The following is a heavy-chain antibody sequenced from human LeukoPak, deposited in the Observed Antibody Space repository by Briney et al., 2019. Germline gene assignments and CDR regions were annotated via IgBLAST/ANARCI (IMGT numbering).Heavy chain of an antibody. CDR1: GDSISSSSYY. J-gene: IGHJ1*01. D-gene: IGHD5-18*01. V-gene: IGHV4-39*07. CDR2: NQYGGNT. CDR3: ATGYSFAYH. Sequence: PSETLSLTCTVSGDSISSSSYYWGWIRQPPGKGLEWIENNQYGGNTHYNPSLKSRVTISLDTSKNQFSPKLSSVTAADTAVYYCATGYSFAYHWGQGTLVTVSS.